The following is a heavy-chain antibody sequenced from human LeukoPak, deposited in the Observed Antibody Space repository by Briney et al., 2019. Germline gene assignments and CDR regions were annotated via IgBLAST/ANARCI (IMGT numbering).Heavy chain of an antibody. CDR1: GYTFTSYD. CDR2: MNPNSGNT. V-gene: IGHV1-8*03. D-gene: IGHD6-13*01. Sequence: GASVKVSCKASGYTFTSYDINWVRQATGQGLEWMGWMNPNSGNTGYAQKFQGRVTITRNTSISTAYMELSSLRSEDTAVYYCARSGSSRYYYYYYYMDVWGKGTTVTVSS. J-gene: IGHJ6*03. CDR3: ARSGSSRYYYYYYYMDV.